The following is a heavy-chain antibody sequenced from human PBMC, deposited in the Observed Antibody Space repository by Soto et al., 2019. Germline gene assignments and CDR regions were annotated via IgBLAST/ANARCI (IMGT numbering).Heavy chain of an antibody. CDR2: ITPTLNIA. D-gene: IGHD1-26*01. CDR1: GGTFSSYT. J-gene: IGHJ4*02. Sequence: QLQLVQSGAEEREPGSSVKVSCTASGGTFSSYTVIWVRQAPGQGLEWMGGITPTLNIAKYAEKFQGRVTITADESTSTVNMHLSSLRSEDTPVYFCARGYYSGSNPSSFDYWGQGTLVAVSS. V-gene: IGHV1-69*01. CDR3: ARGYYSGSNPSSFDY.